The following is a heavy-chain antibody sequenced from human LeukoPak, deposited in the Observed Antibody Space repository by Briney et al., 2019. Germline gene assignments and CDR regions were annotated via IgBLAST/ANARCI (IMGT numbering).Heavy chain of an antibody. V-gene: IGHV1-46*01. CDR2: INPSGGST. D-gene: IGHD6-13*01. CDR1: GYTFTTYY. CDR3: ARGGGVATAARFDY. Sequence: ASVKVSCKASGYTFTTYYMHWVRQAPGQGREWMGIINPSGGSTNYVQKFQGRVTMTRDTSASTVYMELSSLRSEDTAVYYCARGGGVATAARFDYWGQGTLVTVSS. J-gene: IGHJ4*02.